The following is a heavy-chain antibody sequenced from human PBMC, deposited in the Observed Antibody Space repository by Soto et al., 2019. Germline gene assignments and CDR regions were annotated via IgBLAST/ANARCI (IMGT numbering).Heavy chain of an antibody. V-gene: IGHV1-69*02. CDR1: GGTFNTYT. Sequence: QVQVVQSGAEVKKPESSVKVSCKPSGGTFNTYTVNWVRLAPGHGLEWMGRFIPILDMTNYAQKFQDRVTITADRSTFTAYMELKSLTSDATAVYYCAITYCRDNSCPRDFDFWGPGTRVTVSS. CDR2: FIPILDMT. J-gene: IGHJ4*02. CDR3: AITYCRDNSCPRDFDF. D-gene: IGHD2-21*01.